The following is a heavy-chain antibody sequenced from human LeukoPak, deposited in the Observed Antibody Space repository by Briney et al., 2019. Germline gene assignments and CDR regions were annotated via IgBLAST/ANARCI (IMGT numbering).Heavy chain of an antibody. CDR2: IQNDGSNE. D-gene: IGHD3-22*01. V-gene: IGHV3-30*02. Sequence: GGSLRLSCAASGFTFSSYGMHWVRQAPGKGLEWVAYIQNDGSNEQYADSVEGRFSISRDSSKNILYLQMNSLRAEDTAVYYCAREGRYYDSSGPYSFDIWGQGTMVTVSS. CDR3: AREGRYYDSSGPYSFDI. J-gene: IGHJ3*02. CDR1: GFTFSSYG.